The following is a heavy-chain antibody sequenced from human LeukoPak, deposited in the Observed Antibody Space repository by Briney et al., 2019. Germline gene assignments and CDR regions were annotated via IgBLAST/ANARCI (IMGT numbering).Heavy chain of an antibody. Sequence: GASLKVSCKASGYTFTSYYMHWVRQAPGQGLEWLGWINPKSGAADYAQQFRGRVTMTRDTSINTDYMEMKRVTSDDTAVYYCARGAEAETSPLDFWGQGTLVIVS. J-gene: IGHJ4*02. CDR3: ARGAEAETSPLDF. V-gene: IGHV1-2*02. CDR1: GYTFTSYY. CDR2: INPKSGAA. D-gene: IGHD6-13*01.